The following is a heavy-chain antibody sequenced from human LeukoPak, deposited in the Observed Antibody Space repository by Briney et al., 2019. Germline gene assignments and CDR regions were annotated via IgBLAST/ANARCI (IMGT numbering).Heavy chain of an antibody. CDR3: VRHVRVVTAQLYWYFDL. J-gene: IGHJ2*01. CDR2: GFYSGST. CDR1: GDSISNNSYC. D-gene: IGHD2-21*02. V-gene: IGHV4-39*01. Sequence: PSETLSLTCTVSGDSISNNSYCWGWIRQPPGKGLEWIGSGFYSGSTSYNPSLKSRVAVSVDTSRNQFSLQLSSVTAADTAVYYCVRHVRVVTAQLYWYFDLWGRGTLVTVSS.